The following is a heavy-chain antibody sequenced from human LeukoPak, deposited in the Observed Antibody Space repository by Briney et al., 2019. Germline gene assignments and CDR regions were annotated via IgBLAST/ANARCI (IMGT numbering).Heavy chain of an antibody. CDR3: ARDSGNYRYNNFDY. CDR1: GFIVSSNY. J-gene: IGHJ4*02. V-gene: IGHV3-66*03. CDR2: IYISGNT. D-gene: IGHD1-26*01. Sequence: GGSLRLSCTASGFIVSSNYMSWVRQAPGKGLEWVSVIYISGNTYYADSVKGRFTISRDNTKNTLYLKMNSLRAEDTALYYCARDSGNYRYNNFDYWGQGTLVTVSS.